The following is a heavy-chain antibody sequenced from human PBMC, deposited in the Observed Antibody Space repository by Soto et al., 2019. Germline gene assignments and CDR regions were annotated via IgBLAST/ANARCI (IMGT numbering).Heavy chain of an antibody. CDR3: AREGGYYDFWSGYLRGEGYYGMDV. V-gene: IGHV3-7*01. D-gene: IGHD3-3*01. CDR2: IKQDGSEK. J-gene: IGHJ6*02. Sequence: GVSLRLSFAASGFPFSRYWMSCVRPAPGKWLEWVANIKQDGSEKYYVDSVKVLLTISRDNAKNSLYLQMNRLRAEDTAVYYCAREGGYYDFWSGYLRGEGYYGMDVWGQGTTVTVS. CDR1: GFPFSRYW.